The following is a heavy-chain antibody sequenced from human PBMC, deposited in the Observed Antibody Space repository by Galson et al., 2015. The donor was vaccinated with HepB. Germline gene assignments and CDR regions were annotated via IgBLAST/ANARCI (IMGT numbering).Heavy chain of an antibody. Sequence: SLRLSCAVSGFRFGDSWMGWVRQAPGKGLEGLAYTSPDGSEKYYVDSVKGRLTISRDNAKNSLYLQMNGLRAEDSAVYYCATMRWGCFDYWGLGALVTVSS. CDR2: TSPDGSEK. D-gene: IGHD2-21*01. CDR3: ATMRWGCFDY. V-gene: IGHV3-7*01. J-gene: IGHJ4*02. CDR1: GFRFGDSW.